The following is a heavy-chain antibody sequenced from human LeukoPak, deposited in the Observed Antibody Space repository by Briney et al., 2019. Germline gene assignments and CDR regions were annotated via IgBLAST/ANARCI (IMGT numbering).Heavy chain of an antibody. J-gene: IGHJ4*02. V-gene: IGHV4-59*01. D-gene: IGHD2/OR15-2a*01. Sequence: SETLSLTCSVSGGSISTYYWNWIRQPPGKGLEWIGYIYNTGTTNYNPSLKSRVTISVGTSKNQFSLNLRSVNAADTAVYYCARKSPAGYFNFDYWGQGTLVAVSS. CDR3: ARKSPAGYFNFDY. CDR2: IYNTGTT. CDR1: GGSISTYY.